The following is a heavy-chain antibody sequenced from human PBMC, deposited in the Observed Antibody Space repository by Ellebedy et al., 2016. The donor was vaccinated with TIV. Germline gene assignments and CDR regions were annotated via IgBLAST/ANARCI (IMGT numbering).Heavy chain of an antibody. CDR3: AKAPTTVARNFDY. V-gene: IGHV3-23*01. J-gene: IGHJ4*02. CDR2: ISGSGNII. Sequence: GESLKISCAASGFTFSAYYMDWVRQAPGKGLEWVSGISGSGNIIDYADSVKGRFTISRDNLKNSLFLQMNSLRAEDSAIYYCAKAPTTVARNFDYWGQGTLVTVSS. CDR1: GFTFSAYY. D-gene: IGHD4-23*01.